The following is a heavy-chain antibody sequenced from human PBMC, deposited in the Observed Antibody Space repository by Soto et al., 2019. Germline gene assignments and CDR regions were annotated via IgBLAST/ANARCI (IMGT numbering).Heavy chain of an antibody. Sequence: GGSLRLSCAASGFTFSSYGMHWVRQAPGKGLEWVAVISYDGSNKYYADSVKGRFTISRDNSKNTLYLQMNSLRAEDTAVYYCAKDWGNYYYYGMDVWGQGTTVTVSS. CDR1: GFTFSSYG. J-gene: IGHJ6*02. V-gene: IGHV3-30*18. CDR2: ISYDGSNK. CDR3: AKDWGNYYYYGMDV. D-gene: IGHD3-16*01.